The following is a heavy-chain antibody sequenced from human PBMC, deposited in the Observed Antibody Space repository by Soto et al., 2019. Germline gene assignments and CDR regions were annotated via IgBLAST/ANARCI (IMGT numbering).Heavy chain of an antibody. CDR3: VKGEYYYDRSGYYHLDY. CDR1: GFTFSSYA. D-gene: IGHD3-22*01. J-gene: IGHJ4*02. CDR2: ISTNGGST. V-gene: IGHV3-64D*06. Sequence: GGSLRLSCSASGFTFSSYAMHWVRQAPGKGLEYVSSISTNGGSTHYADSVKGRFTISRDNSKNTQYLQMSSLRADDTAVYYCVKGEYYYDRSGYYHLDYWGQGT.